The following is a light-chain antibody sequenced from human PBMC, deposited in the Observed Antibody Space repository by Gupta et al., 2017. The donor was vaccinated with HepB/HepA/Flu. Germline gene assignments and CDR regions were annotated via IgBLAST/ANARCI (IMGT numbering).Light chain of an antibody. Sequence: DIQLTQFPSFLSASVGDRVIITCRASQAIRSYLAWYQQKPGNAPKLLISVISNLQSGAPSRFSGSESGTDFTLTITNLQPEDLATYYCQQASINPLSFGGGTKVEI. CDR3: QQASINPLS. CDR1: QAIRSY. J-gene: IGKJ4*01. CDR2: VIS. V-gene: IGKV1-9*01.